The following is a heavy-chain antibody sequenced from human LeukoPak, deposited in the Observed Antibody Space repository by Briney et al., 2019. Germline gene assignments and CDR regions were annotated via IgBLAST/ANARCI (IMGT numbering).Heavy chain of an antibody. CDR3: ARGIWVYYYYMDV. CDR1: GGYY. CDR2: INHSGST. Sequence: PSETLSLTCAVYGGYYWSWIRQPPGKGLEWIGEINHSGSTNYNPSLKSRVTISVDTSKNQFSLKLSSVTAADTAVYYCARGIWVYYYYMDVWGKGTTVTVSS. D-gene: IGHD7-27*01. V-gene: IGHV4-34*01. J-gene: IGHJ6*03.